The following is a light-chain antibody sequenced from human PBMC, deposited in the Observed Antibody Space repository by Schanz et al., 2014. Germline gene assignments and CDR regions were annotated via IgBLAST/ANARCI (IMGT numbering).Light chain of an antibody. V-gene: IGKV3D-15*01. Sequence: EIVMTQSPATLSVSPGERATLSCRAGQSVSSNLAWYQQKPGQAPRLLIYGAFDRATGIPDRFSGSGSGTVFTLTISRLEPEDFAVYYCQQYSKSPLTFGGGTKVEI. J-gene: IGKJ4*01. CDR2: GAF. CDR1: QSVSSN. CDR3: QQYSKSPLT.